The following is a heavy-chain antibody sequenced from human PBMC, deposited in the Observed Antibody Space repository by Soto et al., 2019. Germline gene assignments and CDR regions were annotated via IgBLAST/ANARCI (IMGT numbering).Heavy chain of an antibody. CDR2: IDPSDSYT. Sequence: HGESLKISCKGSGYSFTSYWISWVRQMPGKGLEWMGRIDPSDSYTNYSPSFQGHVTISADKSISTAYLQWSSLKASDTAMYYCARVVQAASGGYGMDVWGQGTTVTVYS. J-gene: IGHJ6*02. CDR1: GYSFTSYW. D-gene: IGHD2-2*01. CDR3: ARVVQAASGGYGMDV. V-gene: IGHV5-10-1*01.